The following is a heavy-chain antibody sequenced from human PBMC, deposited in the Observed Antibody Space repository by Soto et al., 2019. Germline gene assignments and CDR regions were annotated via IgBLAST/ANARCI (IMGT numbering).Heavy chain of an antibody. Sequence: QVQLVQSGAEVKKPGASVKVSCKASGYTFTSYGISWVRQAPGQGLEWMGWISAYNGNTNYAQKLQGRVTMTTDTSTSTAYMELRCLRSDDTAVYYCARVYYGSGSYSVDAFDIWGQGTMVTVSS. D-gene: IGHD3-10*01. CDR1: GYTFTSYG. V-gene: IGHV1-18*04. CDR3: ARVYYGSGSYSVDAFDI. CDR2: ISAYNGNT. J-gene: IGHJ3*02.